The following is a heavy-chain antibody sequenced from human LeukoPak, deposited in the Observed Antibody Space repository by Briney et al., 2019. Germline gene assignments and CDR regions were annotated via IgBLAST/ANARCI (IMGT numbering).Heavy chain of an antibody. Sequence: PGGSLRLSCAASGFTFSNYVMTWVRQAPGKGLEWVANIKQDGSKKSYVDSVKGRFTISRDNAKNSLCLQMNSLRAEDTAIYYCTRVGYIDEGIDYWGQGTLVTVSS. D-gene: IGHD5-24*01. CDR1: GFTFSNYV. CDR3: TRVGYIDEGIDY. CDR2: IKQDGSKK. J-gene: IGHJ4*02. V-gene: IGHV3-7*04.